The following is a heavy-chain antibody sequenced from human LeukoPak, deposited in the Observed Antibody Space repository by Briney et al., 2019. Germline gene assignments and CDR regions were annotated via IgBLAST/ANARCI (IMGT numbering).Heavy chain of an antibody. V-gene: IGHV4-39*07. J-gene: IGHJ4*02. CDR3: ARTTFYYGSGSYYYFDY. CDR2: LYDSGST. CDR1: GGSISSSSYY. Sequence: PSETLSLTCTVSGGSISSSSYYWDWIRQPPGKGLEWIGNLYDSGSTHYNPSLRSRVTISADTPKNQFSLQLSSVTAADTAVYYCARTTFYYGSGSYYYFDYWGQGTLVTVSS. D-gene: IGHD3-10*01.